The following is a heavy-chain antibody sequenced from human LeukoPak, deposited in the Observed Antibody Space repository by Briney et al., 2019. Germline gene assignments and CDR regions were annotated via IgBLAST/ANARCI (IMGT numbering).Heavy chain of an antibody. CDR3: AKDGTGSSYYYYYMDV. D-gene: IGHD3-10*01. Sequence: GGSLRLSCAASGFTFSDYYMSWIRQAPGKGLEWVAVIWYDGSNKYYADSVKGRFTISRDNSKNTLYLQMNSLRAEDTAVYYCAKDGTGSSYYYYYMDVWGKGTTVTVSS. V-gene: IGHV3-33*06. CDR2: IWYDGSNK. CDR1: GFTFSDYY. J-gene: IGHJ6*03.